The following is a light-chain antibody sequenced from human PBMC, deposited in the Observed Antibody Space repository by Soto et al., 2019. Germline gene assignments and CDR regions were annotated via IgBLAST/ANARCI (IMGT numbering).Light chain of an antibody. Sequence: DIQMTQSPSSLSASVGVRVTITCRASQSITNLLNWYQHKPGQAPKLLIYGTSSLLTGVPSRFSGSGSGTDFTLTISGLQLEDFATYYCQQTYSSLWTFGQGTTVENK. V-gene: IGKV1-39*01. CDR3: QQTYSSLWT. J-gene: IGKJ1*01. CDR1: QSITNL. CDR2: GTS.